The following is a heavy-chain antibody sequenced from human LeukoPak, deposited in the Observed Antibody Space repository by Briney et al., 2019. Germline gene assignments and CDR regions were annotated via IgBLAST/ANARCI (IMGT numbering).Heavy chain of an antibody. V-gene: IGHV3-30*18. CDR1: GFTFSSYG. CDR2: ISYDGSDT. CDR3: AKVFVLMRGTPENWFDP. J-gene: IGHJ5*02. Sequence: GGSLRLSCAASGFTFSSYGTHWVRQAPGKGLEWVAVISYDGSDTYYADSVRGRFIISRDNSKNTLYLQMNSLRVEDTAIYFCAKVFVLMRGTPENWFDPWGQGTLVTVSS. D-gene: IGHD1-14*01.